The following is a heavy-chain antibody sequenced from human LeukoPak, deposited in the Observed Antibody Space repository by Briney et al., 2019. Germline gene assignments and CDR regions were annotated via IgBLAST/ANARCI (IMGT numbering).Heavy chain of an antibody. J-gene: IGHJ6*03. Sequence: GASVKVSCKASGYTFTGYYMHWVRQAPGQGLEWMGIINPSGGSTSYAQKFQGRVTMTRDMSTSTVYMELSSLRAEDTAVYYCAKQGRDWLRDYYYYMDVWGKGTTVTISS. D-gene: IGHD3-9*01. CDR2: INPSGGST. CDR3: AKQGRDWLRDYYYYMDV. CDR1: GYTFTGYY. V-gene: IGHV1-46*01.